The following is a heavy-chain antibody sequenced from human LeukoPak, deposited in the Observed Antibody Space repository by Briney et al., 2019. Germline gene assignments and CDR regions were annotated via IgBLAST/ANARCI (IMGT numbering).Heavy chain of an antibody. J-gene: IGHJ4*02. V-gene: IGHV1-46*01. D-gene: IGHD3-16*01. Sequence: ASVNASCKASGYTFTSYYMHWVRQAPGQGLEWMGIINPSGGSTSYAQTFQGRVTMTRDTSTSTVYMELSSLTSEDTAVYYCARSMITFGGVNYWGQGTLSPSPQ. CDR3: ARSMITFGGVNY. CDR1: GYTFTSYY. CDR2: INPSGGST.